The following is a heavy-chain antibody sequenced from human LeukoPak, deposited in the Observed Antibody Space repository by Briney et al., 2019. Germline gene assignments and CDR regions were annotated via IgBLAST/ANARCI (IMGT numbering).Heavy chain of an antibody. J-gene: IGHJ4*02. D-gene: IGHD3-3*01. V-gene: IGHV3-30*02. CDR1: GCTFSSYG. Sequence: PGGSLRLSWAASGCTFSSYGMHWVRQAPGQGLDWVAFIRYDGSNKYYADSVKGRFTISRDNSKNTLYLQMNSLRAEDTAVYYCAKDSDFWSGYYIDYWGQGTLVTVSS. CDR3: AKDSDFWSGYYIDY. CDR2: IRYDGSNK.